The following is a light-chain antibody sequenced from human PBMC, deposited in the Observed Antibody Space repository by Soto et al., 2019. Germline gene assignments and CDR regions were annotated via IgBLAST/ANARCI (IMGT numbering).Light chain of an antibody. CDR1: QSVTSSY. J-gene: IGKJ2*01. V-gene: IGKV3-20*01. CDR2: GAS. CDR3: QRYGSSPLYT. Sequence: ELVLTQSPGTLSLSPGERATLSCRASQSVTSSYLAWYQQKPGQAPRLLIYGASSRATGIPDRFSGSGSGTDFTLTISRLEPEDFAVYYCQRYGSSPLYTFGQGTKLEIK.